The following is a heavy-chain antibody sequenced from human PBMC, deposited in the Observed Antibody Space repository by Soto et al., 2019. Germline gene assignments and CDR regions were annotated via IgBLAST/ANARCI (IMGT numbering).Heavy chain of an antibody. CDR1: GGSISSGGYS. J-gene: IGHJ4*02. CDR3: AIDRYGDYDY. Sequence: SETLSLTCAVSGGSISSGGYSWSWIRQPPGKGLEWIGYIYHSGSTYYNPSLKSRVTISVDRSKNQFSLKLSSVTAADTAVYYCAIDRYGDYDYWGQGTLVTVSS. V-gene: IGHV4-30-2*01. CDR2: IYHSGST. D-gene: IGHD4-17*01.